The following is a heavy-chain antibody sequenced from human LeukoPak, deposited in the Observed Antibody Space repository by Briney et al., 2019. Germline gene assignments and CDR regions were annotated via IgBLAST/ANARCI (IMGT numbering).Heavy chain of an antibody. J-gene: IGHJ4*02. V-gene: IGHV3-23*01. Sequence: GGSLRLSCAASGFTFSSYAMTWVRQAPGKGLEWVSSISPSGSTTYYADSVKGRFTISRDNSKNTLYLQMNSLRAEDTAVYYCAKDHLPGIVVADRDYWGQGTLVTVSS. CDR2: ISPSGSTT. CDR3: AKDHLPGIVVADRDY. D-gene: IGHD6-19*01. CDR1: GFTFSSYA.